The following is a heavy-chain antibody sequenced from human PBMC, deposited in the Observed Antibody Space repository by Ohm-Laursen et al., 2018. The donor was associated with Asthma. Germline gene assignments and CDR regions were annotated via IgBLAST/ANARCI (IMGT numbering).Heavy chain of an antibody. Sequence: GSLRLSCTASGFTFRHHGMSWVRQAPGKGLEWVSTITDSGSNIDYADSVKGRFTISRDNSKNTLYLQMNSLTAEDTAVYYCARGYYDSSGYYLTLDYWGQGTLVTVSS. V-gene: IGHV3-23*01. CDR3: ARGYYDSSGYYLTLDY. J-gene: IGHJ4*02. CDR2: ITDSGSNI. CDR1: GFTFRHHG. D-gene: IGHD3-22*01.